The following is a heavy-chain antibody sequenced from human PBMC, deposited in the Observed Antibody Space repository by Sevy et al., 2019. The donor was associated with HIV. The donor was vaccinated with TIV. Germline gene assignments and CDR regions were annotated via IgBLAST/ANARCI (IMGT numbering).Heavy chain of an antibody. CDR3: ARANYGSGSYPFDY. J-gene: IGHJ4*02. CDR1: GGTFSSYA. Sequence: ASVKVSCKASGGTFSSYAISWVRQAPGQGLEWMGGIIPIFGTANYAQKVQGRVTITADKSTSTAYMELSSLRSEDTAVYYCARANYGSGSYPFDYWGQGTLVTVSS. CDR2: IIPIFGTA. V-gene: IGHV1-69*06. D-gene: IGHD3-10*01.